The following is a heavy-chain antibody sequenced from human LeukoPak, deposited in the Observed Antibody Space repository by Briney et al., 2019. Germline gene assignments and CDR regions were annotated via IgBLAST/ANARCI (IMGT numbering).Heavy chain of an antibody. CDR3: AVNLYSSGWYSDY. CDR2: IYHSESA. Sequence: PSETLSLTCTVSGGSISSYYWGWIRQSPGKGLEWIGSIYHSESADYNPSLKSRVTISVDTTRNQFSLKLRSVTAADTAVYYCAVNLYSSGWYSDYWGQGTLVTVSS. D-gene: IGHD6-19*01. CDR1: GGSISSYY. V-gene: IGHV4-38-2*02. J-gene: IGHJ4*02.